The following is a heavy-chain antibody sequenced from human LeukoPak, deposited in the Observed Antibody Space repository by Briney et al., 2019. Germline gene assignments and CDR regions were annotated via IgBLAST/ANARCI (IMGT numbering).Heavy chain of an antibody. CDR2: IITTSSYI. CDR3: ARVVGKVFKDINGYYFDY. J-gene: IGHJ4*02. CDR1: GFTFSSYS. D-gene: IGHD2-15*01. Sequence: PGRSLRLSCAASGFTFSSYSMNWFRQAPGKGLEWVASIITTSSYIYHADSVKGRFTISRDNAKDALYLQMDILRAEDTAVYYCARVVGKVFKDINGYYFDYWGQGILVSVSS. V-gene: IGHV3-21*01.